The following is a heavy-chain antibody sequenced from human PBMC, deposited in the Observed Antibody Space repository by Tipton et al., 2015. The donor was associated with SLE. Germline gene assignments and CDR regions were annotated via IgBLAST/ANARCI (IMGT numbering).Heavy chain of an antibody. D-gene: IGHD3-3*01. CDR1: GGSISSGSYY. CDR2: IYYSGST. J-gene: IGHJ4*02. CDR3: AREGGPYDFWSDTISGFDY. Sequence: TLSLTCTVSGGSISSGSYYWSWIRQPAGKGLEWIGYIYYSGSTNYNPSLKSRVTISVDTSKNQFSLKLNSVIAADTAVYFCAREGGPYDFWSDTISGFDYWGQGTLVTVSS. V-gene: IGHV4-61*09.